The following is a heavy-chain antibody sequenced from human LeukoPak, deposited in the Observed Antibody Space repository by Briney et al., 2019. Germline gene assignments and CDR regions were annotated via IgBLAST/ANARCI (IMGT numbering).Heavy chain of an antibody. CDR2: IYPGDSDT. CDR1: GYSFTSYW. D-gene: IGHD5-18*01. Sequence: LGESLKISCKGSGYSFTSYWIGWVRQMPGKGLEWMGIIYPGDSDTRYSPSFQGQVTISADKSISTAYLQWSSLKASDTAMYYCARRKLPGGYSYGVDYWGQGTLVTVSS. J-gene: IGHJ4*02. V-gene: IGHV5-51*01. CDR3: ARRKLPGGYSYGVDY.